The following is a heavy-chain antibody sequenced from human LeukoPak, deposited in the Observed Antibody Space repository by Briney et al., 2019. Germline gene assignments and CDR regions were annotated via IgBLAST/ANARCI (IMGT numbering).Heavy chain of an antibody. D-gene: IGHD6-19*01. J-gene: IGHJ4*02. Sequence: GGSLRLSCAASGFTFSSYTMNWVRQAPGKGLEWVSSIISSNYIYYADSVKGRFTISRDDAKNSLYLQMNNLRVEDTAVYYCARAGYTSGYDYWGQGTLVTVSS. V-gene: IGHV3-21*01. CDR2: IISSNYI. CDR1: GFTFSSYT. CDR3: ARAGYTSGYDY.